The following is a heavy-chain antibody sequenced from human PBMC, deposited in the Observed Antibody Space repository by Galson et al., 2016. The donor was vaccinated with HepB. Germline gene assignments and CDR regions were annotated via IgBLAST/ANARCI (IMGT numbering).Heavy chain of an antibody. Sequence: SLRLSCSASGFTFSSYVMSWVRQAPGKGLEWVSTISGSGDGTHYTDSVKGRFTISRDNSKNTLYLQVNSLRAEDTAVYYCAKDAYCGGGSCYGFDSWGQGTLVTVSS. D-gene: IGHD2-15*01. J-gene: IGHJ4*02. V-gene: IGHV3-23*01. CDR1: GFTFSSYV. CDR3: AKDAYCGGGSCYGFDS. CDR2: ISGSGDGT.